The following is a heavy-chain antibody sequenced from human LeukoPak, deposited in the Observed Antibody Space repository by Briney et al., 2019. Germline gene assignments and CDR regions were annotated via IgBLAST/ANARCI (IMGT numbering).Heavy chain of an antibody. CDR3: ARDPLVFSGWNY. J-gene: IGHJ4*02. Sequence: GGSLRLSCAASGFTFSNYWMSWIRQAPGKGLEGVAHINLDGSRTVYVDSVRGRFTISRDNAKNSLYLQVNSLRADDTGVYYCARDPLVFSGWNYWGQGTLVTVP. D-gene: IGHD6-19*01. CDR2: INLDGSRT. V-gene: IGHV3-7*01. CDR1: GFTFSNYW.